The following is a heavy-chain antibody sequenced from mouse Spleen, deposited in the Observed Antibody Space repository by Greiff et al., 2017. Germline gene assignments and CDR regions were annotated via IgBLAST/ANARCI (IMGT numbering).Heavy chain of an antibody. CDR1: GYTFTDYN. CDR2: INPNNGGT. J-gene: IGHJ4*01. V-gene: IGHV1-18*01. D-gene: IGHD2-1*01. CDR3: ARRGNYVGAMDY. Sequence: EVQRVESGPELVKPGASVKIPCKASGYTFTDYNMDWVKQSHGKSLEWIGDINPNNGGTIYNQKFKGKATLTVDKSSSTAYMELRSLTSEDTAVYYCARRGNYVGAMDYWGQGTSVTVSS.